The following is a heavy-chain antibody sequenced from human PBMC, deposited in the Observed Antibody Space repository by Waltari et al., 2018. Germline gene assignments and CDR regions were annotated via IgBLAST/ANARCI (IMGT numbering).Heavy chain of an antibody. V-gene: IGHV3-7*04. D-gene: IGHD1-1*01. CDR2: IKQDGGEK. J-gene: IGHJ4*02. CDR1: GFTVSNAW. Sequence: EVQLLESGGGLVQPGGSLRLSCPGCGFTVSNAWTGWVRQGPGKGLEWVASIKQDGGEKYYVDSMKGRFTISRDNDNNSLFLQMDSLRVEDTAVYYCARGVTTVECWGQGALVTVSS. CDR3: ARGVTTVEC.